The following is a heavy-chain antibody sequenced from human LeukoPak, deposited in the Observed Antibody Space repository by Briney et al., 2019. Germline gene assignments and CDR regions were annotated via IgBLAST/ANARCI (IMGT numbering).Heavy chain of an antibody. CDR3: ARDVAVGATRPHGLDV. D-gene: IGHD1-26*01. Sequence: ASVKVSFKASGYTLTSYGISWVRQAPGQGPEWMGWISAYNGNRNYAQKLQDRVTMTTDTSTSTAYMELRSLRSDDTAVYYCARDVAVGATRPHGLDVWGRGTMVTVSS. CDR1: GYTLTSYG. CDR2: ISAYNGNR. J-gene: IGHJ3*01. V-gene: IGHV1-18*01.